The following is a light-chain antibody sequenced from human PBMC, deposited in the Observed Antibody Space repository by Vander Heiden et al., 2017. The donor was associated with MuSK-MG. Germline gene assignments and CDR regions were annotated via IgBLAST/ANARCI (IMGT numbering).Light chain of an antibody. V-gene: IGKV4-1*01. CDR3: QQYYSTPPLT. CDR1: QSVLYSSNNKNY. CDR2: WAS. Sequence: DIVMTQSPDSLAVSLGERATINCKSSQSVLYSSNNKNYLAWYQHKIGQPPKLLIYWASTRESGVPDRFSGSGSGTDFTLTISSLQAEDVAVYYCQQYYSTPPLTFGGGTKVEIK. J-gene: IGKJ4*01.